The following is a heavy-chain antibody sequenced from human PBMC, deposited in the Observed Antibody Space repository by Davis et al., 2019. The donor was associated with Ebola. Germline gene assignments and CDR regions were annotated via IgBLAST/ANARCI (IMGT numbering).Heavy chain of an antibody. V-gene: IGHV3-53*04. CDR2: IYSGGST. J-gene: IGHJ6*01. CDR3: TLLQEHL. CDR1: GFPVRSNY. Sequence: GESLKISCAASGFPVRSNYMSWVRQAPGKGLEWVSVIYSGGSTYYADSVKGRFTISRHNSKNTLYLQMNSLHQGHRGLPPGTLLQEHLWG.